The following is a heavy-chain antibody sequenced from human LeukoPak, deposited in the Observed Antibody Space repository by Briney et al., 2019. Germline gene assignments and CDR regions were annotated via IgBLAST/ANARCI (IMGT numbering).Heavy chain of an antibody. Sequence: ASVKVSCNASGYTFTSYYMHWVRQAPGQGLEWMGDIIPIFGTANYAQNFQGRVTITADESTSTAYMEVSSLSSDDTAVYYCARTKRSKFDWLLFSQSPPPYFDYWGQGTLVTVSS. J-gene: IGHJ4*02. D-gene: IGHD3-9*01. V-gene: IGHV1-69*13. CDR1: GYTFTSYY. CDR2: IIPIFGTA. CDR3: ARTKRSKFDWLLFSQSPPPYFDY.